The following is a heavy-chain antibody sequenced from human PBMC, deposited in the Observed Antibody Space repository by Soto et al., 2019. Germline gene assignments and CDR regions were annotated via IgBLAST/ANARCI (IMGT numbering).Heavy chain of an antibody. J-gene: IGHJ6*02. V-gene: IGHV4-34*01. CDR2: INHSGST. CDR1: GGSFSGYY. CDR3: ARVRGVLRYFDWLPDYYGMDV. Sequence: SETLSLTCAVYGGSFSGYYWSWIRQPPGKGLEWIGEINHSGSTNYNPSLKSRVTISVDTSKNQFSLKLSSVTAADTAVYYCARVRGVLRYFDWLPDYYGMDVWGQVTTVTVSS. D-gene: IGHD3-9*01.